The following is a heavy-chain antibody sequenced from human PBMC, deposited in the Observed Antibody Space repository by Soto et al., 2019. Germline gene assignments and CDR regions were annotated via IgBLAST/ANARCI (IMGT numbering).Heavy chain of an antibody. Sequence: SQTLSLTCAISVDSVSSNSAAWNWIRQSPSRGLEWLGRTYYRSKWYNDYAVSVKSRITINPDTSKNQFSLQLNSVTPEDTAVYYCARADPRRITMVRGVIIVYWFDPWGQGTLVTVSS. V-gene: IGHV6-1*01. D-gene: IGHD3-10*01. J-gene: IGHJ5*02. CDR1: VDSVSSNSAA. CDR2: TYYRSKWYN. CDR3: ARADPRRITMVRGVIIVYWFDP.